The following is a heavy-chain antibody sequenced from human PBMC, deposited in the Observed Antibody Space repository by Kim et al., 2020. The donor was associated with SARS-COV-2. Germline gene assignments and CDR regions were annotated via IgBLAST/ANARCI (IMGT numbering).Heavy chain of an antibody. CDR1: GGSFSGYY. Sequence: SETLSLTCAVYGGSFSGYYWSWIRQPPGKGLEWIGEINHSGSTNYNPSLKSRVTISVDTSKNQFSLKLSSVTAADTAVYYCATRAFPLRYFDWLPRRDAFDIWGQGTMVTVSS. J-gene: IGHJ3*02. CDR3: ATRAFPLRYFDWLPRRDAFDI. V-gene: IGHV4-34*01. CDR2: INHSGST. D-gene: IGHD3-9*01.